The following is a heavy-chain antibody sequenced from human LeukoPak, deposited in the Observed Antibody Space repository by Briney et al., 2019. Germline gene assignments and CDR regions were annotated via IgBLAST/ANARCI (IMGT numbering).Heavy chain of an antibody. Sequence: PGRSLRLSCAGSGFTFGGYGMHWFRQTPGKGLEGVAVIAYDGSRAFYADSVKGRFTISRDNSKNTMSVQMDDLRAEDTADYYCTRYNNDHFDYWGQGTLVTVSS. J-gene: IGHJ4*02. CDR2: IAYDGSRA. D-gene: IGHD1-14*01. CDR3: TRYNNDHFDY. CDR1: GFTFGGYG. V-gene: IGHV3-33*01.